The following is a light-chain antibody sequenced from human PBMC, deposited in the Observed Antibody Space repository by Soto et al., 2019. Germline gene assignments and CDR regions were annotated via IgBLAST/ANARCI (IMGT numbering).Light chain of an antibody. V-gene: IGKV3-15*01. CDR1: QTVGSN. J-gene: IGKJ1*01. CDR2: GAS. Sequence: ETVMTQSPATLSVSPGERATLSCRASQTVGSNLAWYQQTPGRAPRLLIYGASTRATGIPARFSGGGSGTEFTLTISSLQSEDVAVYYCQQYNDWPWTFGQGTKVEN. CDR3: QQYNDWPWT.